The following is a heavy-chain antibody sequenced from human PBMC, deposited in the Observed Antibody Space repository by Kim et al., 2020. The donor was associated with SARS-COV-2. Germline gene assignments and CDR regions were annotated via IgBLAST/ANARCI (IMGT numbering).Heavy chain of an antibody. CDR3: AKDGADYYGSKRLDY. CDR2: ISYDGSNK. Sequence: GGSLRLSCAASGFTFSSYGMHWVRQAPGKGLEWVAVISYDGSNKYYADSVKGRFTISRDNSKNTLYLQMNSLRAEDTAVYYCAKDGADYYGSKRLDYWG. D-gene: IGHD3-10*01. V-gene: IGHV3-30*18. J-gene: IGHJ4*01. CDR1: GFTFSSYG.